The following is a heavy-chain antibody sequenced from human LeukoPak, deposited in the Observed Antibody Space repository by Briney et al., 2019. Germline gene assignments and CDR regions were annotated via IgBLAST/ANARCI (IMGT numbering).Heavy chain of an antibody. CDR3: ARGFEYSTSSRLGYYYFYMDV. V-gene: IGHV4-61*02. J-gene: IGHJ6*03. CDR2: IDASGNP. CDR1: GDSISSGTYY. Sequence: KPSQTLSLTCTVSGDSISSGTYYWSWIRQPAGKGLEWIGRIDASGNPNYNPSLRSRLTMSVDTSKNQFSLNLRFVTAADTAVFYCARGFEYSTSSRLGYYYFYMDVWRIGTTVTVSS. D-gene: IGHD6-6*01.